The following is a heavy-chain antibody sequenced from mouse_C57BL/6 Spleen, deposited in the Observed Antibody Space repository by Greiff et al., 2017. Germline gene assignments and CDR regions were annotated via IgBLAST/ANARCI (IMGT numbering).Heavy chain of an antibody. Sequence: VQLQQPGAELVKPGASVKVSCKASGYTFTSYWMHWVKQRPGQGLEWIGRIHPSDSDTNYNQKFKGKATLTVDKSSSTAYMQLSSLTSEDSAVYYCARGDGPYYFDYWGQGTTLTVSS. J-gene: IGHJ2*01. D-gene: IGHD2-3*01. CDR1: GYTFTSYW. CDR2: IHPSDSDT. V-gene: IGHV1-74*01. CDR3: ARGDGPYYFDY.